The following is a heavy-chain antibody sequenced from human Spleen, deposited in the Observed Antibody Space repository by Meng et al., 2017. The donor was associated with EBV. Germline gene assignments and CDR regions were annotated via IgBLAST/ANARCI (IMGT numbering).Heavy chain of an antibody. CDR2: FITHSGTP. D-gene: IGHD3-16*02. J-gene: IGHJ4*02. CDR1: GGAAGNYS. CDR3: ASGRYVEY. V-gene: IGHV1-69*01. Sequence: VEARAQVHTPASAVTGSCHALGGAAGNYSIAWVRQGPGRGVEGIGGFITHSGTPAYVQKRQARLTITADPSTRTPYMELRGLTSDDTAIYYCASGRYVEYWGQGTLVTVSS.